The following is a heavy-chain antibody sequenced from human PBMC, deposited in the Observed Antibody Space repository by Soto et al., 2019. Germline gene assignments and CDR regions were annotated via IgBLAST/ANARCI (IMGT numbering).Heavy chain of an antibody. CDR2: INHSGST. J-gene: IGHJ6*02. CDR3: RIAAAGYYYYGMDV. Sequence: PSETLSLTCAVYGGSFSGYYWSWIRQPPGKGLEWIGEINHSGSTNYNPSLKSRVTISVDTSKNQFSLKLSSVTAADTAVYYCRIAAAGYYYYGMDVRGQGTTVTVSS. D-gene: IGHD6-13*01. V-gene: IGHV4-34*01. CDR1: GGSFSGYY.